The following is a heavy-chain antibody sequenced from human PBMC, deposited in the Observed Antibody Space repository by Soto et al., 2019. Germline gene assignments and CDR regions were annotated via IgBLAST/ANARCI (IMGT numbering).Heavy chain of an antibody. Sequence: EVQILESGGGLVQPGGSLRLSCAASGFTFSSSAMNWVRQAPGKGLEWVSVISGSDGRTYYADSVKGRSTISRDNSKNTLYLDMNSLRAEDTAVYYCAKSLNINWKNWFDPWGQGTLVTVSS. V-gene: IGHV3-23*01. D-gene: IGHD1-1*01. CDR3: AKSLNINWKNWFDP. CDR2: ISGSDGRT. CDR1: GFTFSSSA. J-gene: IGHJ5*02.